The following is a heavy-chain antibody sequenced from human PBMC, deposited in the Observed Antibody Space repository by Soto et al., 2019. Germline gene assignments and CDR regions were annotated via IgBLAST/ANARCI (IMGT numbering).Heavy chain of an antibody. J-gene: IGHJ4*02. V-gene: IGHV4-59*08. CDR2: VYYSGST. CDR3: ARQSSEGTWY. D-gene: IGHD1-1*01. Sequence: SETLSLTCIVSGGSISSYYWSWIRQPPGKGLEWIGSVYYSGSTSYNPSLKSRISISVDTSKNQFTLNLNSVTAADTAIYFCARQSSEGTWYWGPGTLVTVS. CDR1: GGSISSYY.